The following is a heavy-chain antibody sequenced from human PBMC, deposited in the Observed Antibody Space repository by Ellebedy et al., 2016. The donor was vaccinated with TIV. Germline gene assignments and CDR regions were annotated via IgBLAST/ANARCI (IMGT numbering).Heavy chain of an antibody. CDR3: ARANYDSSGYRFYYYGMDV. V-gene: IGHV1-46*01. CDR1: GYTFTSYY. J-gene: IGHJ6*02. Sequence: ASVKVSXKASGYTFTSYYMHWVRQAPGQGLEWMGIINPSGGSTSYAQKFQGRVTMTRDTSTSTVYMELSSLRSEDTAVYYCARANYDSSGYRFYYYGMDVWGQGTTVTVSS. CDR2: INPSGGST. D-gene: IGHD3-22*01.